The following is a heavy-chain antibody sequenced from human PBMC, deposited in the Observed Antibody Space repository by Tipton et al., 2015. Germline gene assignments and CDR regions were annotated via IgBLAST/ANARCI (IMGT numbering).Heavy chain of an antibody. V-gene: IGHV1-69*06. D-gene: IGHD3-22*01. J-gene: IGHJ4*02. CDR3: STTDTSGRYDFDY. CDR2: IIPGLARV. CDR1: GDTLTGYV. Sequence: QLVQSGAEVKKPGSSVKVSCKASGDTLTGYVFNWVRQAPGQGLEWVGEIIPGLARVTYAHKFQGRVTITADTSTGTVYMEVMRLRTDDTAMYYCSTTDTSGRYDFDYWGQGTLVTVSS.